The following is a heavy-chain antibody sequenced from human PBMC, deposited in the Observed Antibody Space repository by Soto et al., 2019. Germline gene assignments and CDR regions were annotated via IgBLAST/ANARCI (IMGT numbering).Heavy chain of an antibody. J-gene: IGHJ4*02. CDR3: ARELGYCSGGSCSSGAVDY. D-gene: IGHD2-15*01. CDR1: GGSISSGGYY. Sequence: QVQLQESGPGLVKPSQTLSLTCTVSGGSISSGGYYWSWIRQHPGKGLEWIGYIYYSGSTYYNPSLKSRVTISVDTSKNQFSLKLSSVTAADTAVYYCARELGYCSGGSCSSGAVDYWGQGTLVTVSS. CDR2: IYYSGST. V-gene: IGHV4-31*03.